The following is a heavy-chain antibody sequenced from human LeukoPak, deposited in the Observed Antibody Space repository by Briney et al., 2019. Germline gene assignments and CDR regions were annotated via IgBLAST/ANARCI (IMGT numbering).Heavy chain of an antibody. D-gene: IGHD2-2*01. Sequence: ASVKVSCKVSGDTLIELSIHWVRQAPGKGLEWMGGSNLEDFETVYAQRFEGRLTVTDDTSTDTAYMELSSLGSEDTAVYYCATGTPAELRGLDVWGQGTTVTVS. CDR3: ATGTPAELRGLDV. CDR2: SNLEDFET. J-gene: IGHJ6*02. CDR1: GDTLIELS. V-gene: IGHV1-24*01.